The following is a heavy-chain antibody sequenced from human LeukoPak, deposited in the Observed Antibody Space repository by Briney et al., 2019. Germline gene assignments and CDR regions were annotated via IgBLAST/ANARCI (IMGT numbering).Heavy chain of an antibody. Sequence: GGSLRLSCAASGFTFSSYSMNWVRQAPGKGLEWVSSISSSSSYIYYADSVKGRFTISRDNAKNSLYLQMNSLRAEDTAVYYCARDPLFVTAISNFVAYWGQGTLVTVSS. CDR2: ISSSSSYI. D-gene: IGHD2-21*02. CDR1: GFTFSSYS. J-gene: IGHJ4*02. CDR3: ARDPLFVTAISNFVAY. V-gene: IGHV3-21*01.